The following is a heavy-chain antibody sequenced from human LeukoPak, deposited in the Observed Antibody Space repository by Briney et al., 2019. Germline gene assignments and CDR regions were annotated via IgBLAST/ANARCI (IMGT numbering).Heavy chain of an antibody. CDR1: GYSFTSQD. CDR2: INPDNGYI. D-gene: IGHD2-2*02. CDR3: TLYNY. J-gene: IGHJ4*02. Sequence: ASVKVSCKASGYSFTSQDMHWVRQAPGQRLEWLGCINPDNGYITYSQEFQGRVTITRDTSASTAYMELSSLRSEDLAVYYCTLYNYWGQGTLVTVSS. V-gene: IGHV1-3*03.